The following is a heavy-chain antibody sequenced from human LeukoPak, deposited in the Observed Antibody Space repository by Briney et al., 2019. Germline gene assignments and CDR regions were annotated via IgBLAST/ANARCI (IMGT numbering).Heavy chain of an antibody. J-gene: IGHJ4*02. D-gene: IGHD3-10*01. CDR2: ISSSSGYI. CDR3: ARDQDNYGSGVFDY. CDR1: GFAFSSYS. Sequence: PGGSLRLSCAASGFAFSSYSMNWVRQAPGKGLEWVSSISSSSGYIYYADSVKGRFTISRDNAKNSLYLQMNSLRAEDTAVYYCARDQDNYGSGVFDYWGQGTLVTVSS. V-gene: IGHV3-21*01.